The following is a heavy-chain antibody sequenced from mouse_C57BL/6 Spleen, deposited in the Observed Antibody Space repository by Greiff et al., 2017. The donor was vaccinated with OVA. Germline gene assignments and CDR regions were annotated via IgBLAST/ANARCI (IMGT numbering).Heavy chain of an antibody. CDR1: GYTFTSYW. Sequence: QVQLQQSGAELVKPGASVKLSCKASGYTFTSYWMQWVKQRPGQGLEWIGEIDPSDSYTNYNQKFKGKATLTVDTSSSTAYMQLSSLTSEDSAVYYCARPRYAMDYWGQGTSVTVSS. V-gene: IGHV1-50*01. J-gene: IGHJ4*01. CDR3: ARPRYAMDY. CDR2: IDPSDSYT.